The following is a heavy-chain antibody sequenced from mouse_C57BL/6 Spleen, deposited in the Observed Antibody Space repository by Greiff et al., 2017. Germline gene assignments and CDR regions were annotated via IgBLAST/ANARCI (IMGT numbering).Heavy chain of an antibody. CDR1: GYTFTSYW. J-gene: IGHJ2*01. CDR3: ARWGTTVVEDFDY. CDR2: IDPSDSYT. V-gene: IGHV1-50*01. Sequence: QVQLQQPGAELVKPGASVKLSCKASGYTFTSYWMQWVKQRPGQGLEWIGEIDPSDSYTNSNQKFKGKATLTADTSSSTAYMQLSSLTSEASAVYYCARWGTTVVEDFDYWGQGTTLTVSS. D-gene: IGHD1-1*01.